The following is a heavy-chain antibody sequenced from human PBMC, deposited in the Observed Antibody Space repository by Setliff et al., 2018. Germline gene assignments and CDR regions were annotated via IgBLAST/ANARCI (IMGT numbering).Heavy chain of an antibody. CDR2: TYYSGST. CDR3: ARLSQGDGYNYRYYFDY. D-gene: IGHD1-1*01. J-gene: IGHJ4*02. CDR1: GGSISSYY. Sequence: SETLSLTCTVSGGSISSYYWSWIRQPPGKGLEWIGSTYYSGSTYYNPSLKSRVTISVDTSKNQFSLKLSSVTAADTAVYYCARLSQGDGYNYRYYFDYWGQGTLVTVSS. V-gene: IGHV4-39*01.